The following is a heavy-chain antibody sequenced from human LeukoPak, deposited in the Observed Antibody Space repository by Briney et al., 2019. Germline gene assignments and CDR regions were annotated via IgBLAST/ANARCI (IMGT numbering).Heavy chain of an antibody. J-gene: IGHJ5*02. V-gene: IGHV4-39*01. Sequence: SQTLSLTCTVSGGSISSSSYYWGWIRQPPGKGLEWIGSIYYSGSTYYNPSLKSRVTISVDTSKNQFSLKLSSVTAADTAVYYCARHVYEFGELLYRRGDWFDPWGQGTLVTVSS. D-gene: IGHD3-10*01. CDR1: GGSISSSSYY. CDR2: IYYSGST. CDR3: ARHVYEFGELLYRRGDWFDP.